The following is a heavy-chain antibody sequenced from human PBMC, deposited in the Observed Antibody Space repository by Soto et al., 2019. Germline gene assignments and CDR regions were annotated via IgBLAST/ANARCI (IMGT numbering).Heavy chain of an antibody. CDR3: ARDRNYHSDY. Sequence: WWSLRLSCSTSVFTFNIYWMHWFRQAPGKGLVWISRIKSDGSDTIYADSVKGRFTISRDNARNTLYLQMNSLRAEDTATYYCARDRNYHSDYWGQGTLVTVSS. J-gene: IGHJ4*02. V-gene: IGHV3-74*01. CDR2: IKSDGSDT. CDR1: VFTFNIYW. D-gene: IGHD1-7*01.